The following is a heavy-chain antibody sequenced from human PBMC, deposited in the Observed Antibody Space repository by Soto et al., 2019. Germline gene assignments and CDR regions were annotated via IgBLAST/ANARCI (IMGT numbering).Heavy chain of an antibody. D-gene: IGHD3-3*01. CDR2: IYYSGST. CDR1: GGSISSYY. CDR3: AKDLIDRFLEWTIFDY. J-gene: IGHJ4*02. Sequence: LEILSLTCTVSGGSISSYYWSWIRQPPGKGLEWIGYIYYSGSTNYNPSLKSRVTISVDTSKNQFSLKLSSVTAADTAVYYCAKDLIDRFLEWTIFDYWGQGTLVTVSS. V-gene: IGHV4-59*01.